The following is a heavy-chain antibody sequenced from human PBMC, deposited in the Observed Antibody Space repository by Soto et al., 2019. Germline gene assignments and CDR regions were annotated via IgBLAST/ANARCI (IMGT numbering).Heavy chain of an antibody. CDR2: ISHSGST. CDR3: ARGRLGSSGYDLDT. J-gene: IGHJ5*02. Sequence: PSETLSLTCTVSGGSISSSSYYWGWLRQPPGKGLEWIGGISHSGSTNYNPSLKSRVTISGDTPKNQFSLRLTSVAAADTAVYYCARGRLGSSGYDLDTWGQGTLVTVSS. D-gene: IGHD5-12*01. CDR1: GGSISSSSYY. V-gene: IGHV4-39*07.